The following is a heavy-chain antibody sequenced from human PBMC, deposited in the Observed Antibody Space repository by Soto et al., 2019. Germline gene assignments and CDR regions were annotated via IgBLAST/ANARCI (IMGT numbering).Heavy chain of an antibody. D-gene: IGHD2-15*01. CDR1: GSTFTSYY. CDR3: ARDDVLCDGGRCYGVPLDV. CDR2: INPSGGST. Sequence: ASVKGSCKASGSTFTSYYMHWVRQAPGQGLEWMGIINPSGGSTSYAQKFQGRVTMTRDTSTSTVYMELSSLRAEDTAVYYCARDDVLCDGGRCYGVPLDVWGKGTTVTVSS. J-gene: IGHJ6*04. V-gene: IGHV1-46*01.